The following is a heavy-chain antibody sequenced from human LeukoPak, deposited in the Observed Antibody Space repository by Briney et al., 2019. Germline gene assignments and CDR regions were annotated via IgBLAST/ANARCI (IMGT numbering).Heavy chain of an antibody. V-gene: IGHV1-2*02. J-gene: IGHJ5*02. Sequence: ASVKVSCKASGYTFTGYYMHWVRQAPGQGREWMGWINPNSGGTNYAQKFQGRVTMTRDTSISTAYMELSRLRSDDTAVYYCARAPRDTLNWFDPWGQGTLVTVSS. CDR1: GYTFTGYY. D-gene: IGHD5-18*01. CDR2: INPNSGGT. CDR3: ARAPRDTLNWFDP.